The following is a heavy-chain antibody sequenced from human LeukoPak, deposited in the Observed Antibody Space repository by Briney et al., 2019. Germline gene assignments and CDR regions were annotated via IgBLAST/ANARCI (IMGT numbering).Heavy chain of an antibody. CDR2: IYSSRS. J-gene: IGHJ4*02. V-gene: IGHV4-4*07. Sequence: PSETLSLTCTVSGASISSYYWSWIRQPAGKGLEWIGRIYSSRSIYNPSLKSRVTMSVDTSKNQFSLKLSSVTAADTAVYCARAAGRDTTSGLDFDYWGQGILVTVSS. D-gene: IGHD1-26*01. CDR1: GASISSYY. CDR3: ARAAGRDTTSGLDFDY.